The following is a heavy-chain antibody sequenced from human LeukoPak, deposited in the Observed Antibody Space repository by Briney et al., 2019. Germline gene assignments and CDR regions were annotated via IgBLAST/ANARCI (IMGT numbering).Heavy chain of an antibody. J-gene: IGHJ4*02. Sequence: PSETLSLTCAVYGGSFSGYYWSWIRPPPGKGLEWIGEINHSGSTNYNPSLKSRVTISVDTSKNQFSLKLSSVTAADTAVYYCARGQWLVPEDYWGQGTLVTVSS. CDR3: ARGQWLVPEDY. CDR1: GGSFSGYY. V-gene: IGHV4-34*01. D-gene: IGHD6-19*01. CDR2: INHSGST.